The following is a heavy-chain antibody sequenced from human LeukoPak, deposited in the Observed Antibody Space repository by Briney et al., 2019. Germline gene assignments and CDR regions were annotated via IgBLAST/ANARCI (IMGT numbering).Heavy chain of an antibody. CDR1: GFTFSSNA. Sequence: GGSLRLSCAAAGFTFSSNAMSWVSQAHGKGLEWVSAIGGSGGSTYYADSVKCRFTISRDNSKNTLYLQMSSLRAEDTAVYYCARDPLVRGNDAFDIWGQGTMVTVSS. CDR3: ARDPLVRGNDAFDI. CDR2: IGGSGGST. V-gene: IGHV3-23*01. J-gene: IGHJ3*02. D-gene: IGHD3-10*01.